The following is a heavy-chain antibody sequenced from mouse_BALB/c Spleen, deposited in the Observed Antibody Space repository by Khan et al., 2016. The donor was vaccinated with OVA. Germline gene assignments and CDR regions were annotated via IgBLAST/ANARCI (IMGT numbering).Heavy chain of an antibody. CDR2: IIYTGYT. Sequence: EVQLQESGSSLVKPSQTLSLTCSVTGDSITSGYWNWIRKFPGNKLEYMGYIIYTGYTYYNPSLKSRISITRHTSTNQSYLQLSSVTDEDTATYYCARSADRYAFVYWGRGTLVTVSA. J-gene: IGHJ3*01. CDR3: ARSADRYAFVY. CDR1: GDSITSGY. V-gene: IGHV3-8*02.